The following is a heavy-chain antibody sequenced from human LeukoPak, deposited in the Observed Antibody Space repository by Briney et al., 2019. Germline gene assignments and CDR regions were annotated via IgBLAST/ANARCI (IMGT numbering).Heavy chain of an antibody. J-gene: IGHJ6*04. CDR1: GFTFSNYS. D-gene: IGHD3-10*02. CDR2: ISSSSSSI. V-gene: IGHV3-48*04. Sequence: GGSLRLSCAASGFTFSNYSMNWVRQAPGKGLEWVSYISSSSSSIYYADSVKGRFTISRDNARNSLYLQMNSLRAEDTAVYYCAELGITMIGGVWGKGTTVTISS. CDR3: AELGITMIGGV.